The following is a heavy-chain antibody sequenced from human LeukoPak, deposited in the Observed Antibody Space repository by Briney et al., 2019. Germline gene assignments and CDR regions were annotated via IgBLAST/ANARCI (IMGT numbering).Heavy chain of an antibody. V-gene: IGHV1-69*13. CDR3: ARDPLYYYDSSGYFDY. Sequence: ASVTVSCKASGYTFTNHGVTWVRQAPGQGLEWMGGIIPIFGTANYAQKFQGRVTITADESTSTAYMELSSLRSEDTAVYYCARDPLYYYDSSGYFDYWGQGTLVTVSS. J-gene: IGHJ4*02. D-gene: IGHD3-22*01. CDR1: GYTFTNHG. CDR2: IIPIFGTA.